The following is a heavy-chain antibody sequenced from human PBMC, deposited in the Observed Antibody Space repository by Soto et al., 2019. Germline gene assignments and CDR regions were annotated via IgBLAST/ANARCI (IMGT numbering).Heavy chain of an antibody. D-gene: IGHD3-22*01. J-gene: IGHJ3*02. Sequence: SETLSLSCTVSGGSVSSGSYYWSWIRQPPGKGLEWIGYIYYSGSTNYNPSLKSRVTISVDTSKNQFSLKLSSVTAADTAVYYCARYYDSSGYSTSDDFDIWGHGTMITVS. V-gene: IGHV4-61*01. CDR2: IYYSGST. CDR3: ARYYDSSGYSTSDDFDI. CDR1: GGSVSSGSYY.